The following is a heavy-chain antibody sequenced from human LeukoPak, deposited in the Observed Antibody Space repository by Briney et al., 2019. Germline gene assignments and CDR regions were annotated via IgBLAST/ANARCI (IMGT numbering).Heavy chain of an antibody. Sequence: GGSLRLSCVVSGFTFSSYPMSWVRQAPGKGLEWVAVMSYDGSTKYYADSVKGRFTISRDNSKNTLYLHMNSLRAEDTAVYYCARGEVVGATFGYYGMDVWGQGTTVTVSS. CDR2: MSYDGSTK. J-gene: IGHJ6*02. CDR3: ARGEVVGATFGYYGMDV. CDR1: GFTFSSYP. D-gene: IGHD1-26*01. V-gene: IGHV3-30*03.